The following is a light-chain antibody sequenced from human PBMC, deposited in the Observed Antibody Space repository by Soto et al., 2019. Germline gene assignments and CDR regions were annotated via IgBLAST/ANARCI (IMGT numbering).Light chain of an antibody. Sequence: QSVLTQPASVSGSPGQSISISFTGTSSDVGPYNYVSWYQQHPGKAPKLMIFEVSNRPSGVSNRFSGSKSGYTASLTISGLQPEDEAEYYCSSYTSDSTFLIFGGGTKLTVL. J-gene: IGLJ2*01. CDR3: SSYTSDSTFLI. CDR1: SSDVGPYNY. V-gene: IGLV2-14*01. CDR2: EVS.